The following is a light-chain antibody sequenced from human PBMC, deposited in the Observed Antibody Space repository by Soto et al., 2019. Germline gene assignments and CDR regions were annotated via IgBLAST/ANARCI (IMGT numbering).Light chain of an antibody. CDR2: AAS. Sequence: AIQMTQSPSSLSASVGDRVTITCRASQGIRNDLDWFQQKPGKAPKLLIYAASNLQSGVPARFSGSGAGTDFTLTISSLQPEDFATYSCLQKYFYPFTFGPGTKVDIK. CDR3: LQKYFYPFT. V-gene: IGKV1-6*01. CDR1: QGIRND. J-gene: IGKJ3*01.